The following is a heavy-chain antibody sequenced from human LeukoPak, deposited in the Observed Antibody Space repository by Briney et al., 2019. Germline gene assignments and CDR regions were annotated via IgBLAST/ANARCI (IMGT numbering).Heavy chain of an antibody. CDR3: AREEYCSGGSCFGY. CDR2: IYYSGST. J-gene: IGHJ4*02. D-gene: IGHD2-15*01. V-gene: IGHV4-59*01. Sequence: SETLSLTCTVSGGSISSYYWSWIRQPPGKGLEWIGYIYYSGSTNYNPSLKSRVTISVDTSKNQFSLKLSSVTAADTAVYYCAREEYCSGGSCFGYWGQGTPVTVSS. CDR1: GGSISSYY.